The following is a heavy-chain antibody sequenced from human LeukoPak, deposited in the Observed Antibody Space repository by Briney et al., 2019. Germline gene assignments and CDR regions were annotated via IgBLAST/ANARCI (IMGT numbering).Heavy chain of an antibody. D-gene: IGHD6-6*01. V-gene: IGHV4-39*07. J-gene: IGHJ6*04. CDR1: GDSISSSDYY. Sequence: SETLSLTCTVSGDSISSSDYYWGWIRQPPGKGLEWIGSIYYSGSTYYNPSLKSRVTISVDTSKNQFSLKLSSVTAADTAVYYCARYSSSSSLDVWGKGTTVTVSS. CDR2: IYYSGST. CDR3: ARYSSSSSLDV.